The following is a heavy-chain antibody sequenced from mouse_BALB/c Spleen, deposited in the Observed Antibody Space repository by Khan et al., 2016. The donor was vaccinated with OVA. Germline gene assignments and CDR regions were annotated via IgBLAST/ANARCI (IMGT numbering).Heavy chain of an antibody. V-gene: IGHV5-17*02. Sequence: EVELVESGGGLVQPGGSRKLSCAASGFTFNSYGMHWVRQAPEKGLEWVAYISGDSNTIYYADTVKGRFTISRDIPKNTLFLQMTSLMSEDTARYYCATSYFYGYYFDYWGPGTTLTVS. CDR1: GFTFNSYG. CDR2: ISGDSNTI. D-gene: IGHD1-1*01. J-gene: IGHJ2*01. CDR3: ATSYFYGYYFDY.